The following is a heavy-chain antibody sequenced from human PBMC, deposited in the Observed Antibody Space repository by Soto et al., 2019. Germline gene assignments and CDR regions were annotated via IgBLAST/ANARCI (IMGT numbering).Heavy chain of an antibody. J-gene: IGHJ5*02. Sequence: ASVKVSCKASGYTFTSYAMHWVRQAPGQRLEWMGWINAGNGNTKYSQKFQGRVTITRDTSASTAYMELSSLRSEDTAVYYCAREYQLLDNWFDPWGQGTLVTVSS. CDR2: INAGNGNT. D-gene: IGHD2-2*01. CDR3: AREYQLLDNWFDP. CDR1: GYTFTSYA. V-gene: IGHV1-3*01.